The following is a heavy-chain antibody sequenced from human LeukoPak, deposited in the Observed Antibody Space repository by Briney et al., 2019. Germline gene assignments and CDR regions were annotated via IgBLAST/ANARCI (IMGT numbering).Heavy chain of an antibody. Sequence: TPETLSLTCTVSGGSISSYYWSWIRQPPGHGLKWIGYIYYSGSTNYNPPLKSRVTISVDTSKNQFSLQLRSVTAADTAVYYCARTMVRGVIEDSWGQGTLVTVSS. V-gene: IGHV4-59*01. J-gene: IGHJ4*02. D-gene: IGHD3-10*01. CDR1: GGSISSYY. CDR3: ARTMVRGVIEDS. CDR2: IYYSGST.